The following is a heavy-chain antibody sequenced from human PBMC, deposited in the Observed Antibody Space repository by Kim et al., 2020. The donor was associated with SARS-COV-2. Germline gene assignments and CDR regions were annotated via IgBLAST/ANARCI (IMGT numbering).Heavy chain of an antibody. V-gene: IGHV1-69*01. CDR1: GGTLSSYG. CDR3: AREGCKAEAGVYFDL. J-gene: IGHJ4*02. D-gene: IGHD6-13*01. CDR2: IVPKFDVS. Sequence: VKVSCTASGGTLSSYGLSWLRQAPGQGPEWMGGIVPKFDVSHYAQKFRDRLTISGDDSTGTIHMELRSLKSDDSGIYYCAREGCKAEAGVYFDLWVQG.